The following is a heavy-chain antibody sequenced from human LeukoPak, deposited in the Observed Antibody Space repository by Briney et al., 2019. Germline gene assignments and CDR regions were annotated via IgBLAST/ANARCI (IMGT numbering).Heavy chain of an antibody. J-gene: IGHJ4*02. D-gene: IGHD6-19*01. CDR3: AKGPLIEVAGTTWDY. CDR1: GFTFTNFA. V-gene: IGHV3-23*01. CDR2: ISGSGGNT. Sequence: GGSLRLSCPASGFTFTNFAMSWVRQAPGTGLEWVSAISGSGGNTYYADSVKGRFTISRDNSKSTLFLQMNSLRAEDTAVYYCAKGPLIEVAGTTWDYWGQGTLVTVSS.